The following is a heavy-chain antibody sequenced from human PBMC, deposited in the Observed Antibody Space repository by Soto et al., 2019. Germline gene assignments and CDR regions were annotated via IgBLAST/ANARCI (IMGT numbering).Heavy chain of an antibody. CDR2: IYWDDDK. Sequence: TRGVGVGWIRQPPGKALESLAVIYWDDDKRYSPSLRTRLVLTKDTTKNQVVLTMTNTEPVDTATYFCAQTVITFGGVLADDAFDVWGQGTMVTVSS. J-gene: IGHJ3*01. V-gene: IGHV2-5*02. D-gene: IGHD3-16*02. CDR3: AQTVITFGGVLADDAFDV. CDR1: TRGVG.